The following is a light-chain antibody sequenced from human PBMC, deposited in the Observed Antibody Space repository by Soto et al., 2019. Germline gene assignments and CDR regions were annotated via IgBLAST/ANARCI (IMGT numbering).Light chain of an antibody. CDR2: ANS. CDR3: HSYDSSLSGVV. CDR1: SSNIGAGYE. V-gene: IGLV1-40*01. Sequence: QSVLTQPPSVSGAPGQRVTISCTGSSSNIGAGYEVHWYQQLPGTAPKLLIYANSNRPSGVPDRFSGSKSGTSASLAITGLQAEDEADYYCHSYDSSLSGVVFGGGTKLTVL. J-gene: IGLJ2*01.